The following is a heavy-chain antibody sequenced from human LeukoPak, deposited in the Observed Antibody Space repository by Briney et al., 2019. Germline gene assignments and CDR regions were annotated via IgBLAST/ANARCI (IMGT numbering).Heavy chain of an antibody. J-gene: IGHJ4*02. CDR2: ISAYNGNT. CDR1: GYTFTSYG. CDR3: ARVAKRSGMDYYDSSGPADY. D-gene: IGHD3-22*01. V-gene: IGHV1-18*01. Sequence: ASVKVSCKASGYTFTSYGISWVRQPPGQGLEWMGWISAYNGNTNYAQKLQGRVTMTTDTSTSTAYMELRSLRSDDTAVYYCARVAKRSGMDYYDSSGPADYWGQGTLVTVSS.